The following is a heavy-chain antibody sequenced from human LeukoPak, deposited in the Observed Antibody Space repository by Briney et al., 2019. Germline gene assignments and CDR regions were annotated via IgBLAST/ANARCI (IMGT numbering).Heavy chain of an antibody. CDR2: IKEDGSQK. D-gene: IGHD4-17*01. Sequence: GGSLRLSCAASGFAISKYWMAWVRQAPGKGLEWVANIKEDGSQKHYVDSVKGRFAISRDNGKNSLYLQMNSLRAEDTAVYYCASQYGDEFDYWGQGTLVTVSS. CDR1: GFAISKYW. J-gene: IGHJ4*02. V-gene: IGHV3-7*01. CDR3: ASQYGDEFDY.